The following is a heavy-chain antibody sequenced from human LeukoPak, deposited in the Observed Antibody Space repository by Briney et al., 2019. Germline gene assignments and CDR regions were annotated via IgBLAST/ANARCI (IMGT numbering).Heavy chain of an antibody. Sequence: ASVRVSCKASGYTFNTFGVAWVRQAPGQGLEWMGWISGYNGDTDYAANLQGRVTLTTDTSTNTAYMELRSLRSDDAAVYYCASMDKLGYCSSTSCYGFDYWGQGTLVTVSS. CDR1: GYTFNTFG. V-gene: IGHV1-18*01. D-gene: IGHD2-2*01. CDR2: ISGYNGDT. J-gene: IGHJ4*02. CDR3: ASMDKLGYCSSTSCYGFDY.